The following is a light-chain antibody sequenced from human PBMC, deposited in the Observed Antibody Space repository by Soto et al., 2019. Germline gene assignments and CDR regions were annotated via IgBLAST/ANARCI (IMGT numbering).Light chain of an antibody. V-gene: IGKV3-15*01. Sequence: EIVMTQSPATLSVSPGERVTLSCRASQSVFTNLAWSQNKPGQAPRLLISVASTRATGIPARFSGSGSGTEFTLTISSLQSEDFAVYYCQQYNNWPYTFGQGTKVEIK. CDR1: QSVFTN. J-gene: IGKJ2*01. CDR3: QQYNNWPYT. CDR2: VAS.